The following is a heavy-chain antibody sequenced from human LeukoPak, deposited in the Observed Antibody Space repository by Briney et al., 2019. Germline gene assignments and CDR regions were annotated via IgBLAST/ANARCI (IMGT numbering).Heavy chain of an antibody. CDR1: GFTFSRYW. D-gene: IGHD5-24*01. CDR3: ARTQERGPYYFDY. V-gene: IGHV3-7*05. Sequence: GGSLRLSRATSGFTFSRYWMSWVRQAPGKGLEWVANIKQDGNAKYYVDSVEGRFTISRDNAKNSLYLQMNSLRAEDTALYFCARTQERGPYYFDYWGQGTLVTVSS. J-gene: IGHJ4*02. CDR2: IKQDGNAK.